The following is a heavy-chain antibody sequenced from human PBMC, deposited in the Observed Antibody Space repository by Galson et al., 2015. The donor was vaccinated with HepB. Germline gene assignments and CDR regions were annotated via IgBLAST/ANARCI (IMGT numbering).Heavy chain of an antibody. CDR2: ISYDGSNK. CDR3: ARNGIQLWSNYVDY. J-gene: IGHJ4*02. CDR1: GFTFSSYY. D-gene: IGHD5-18*01. Sequence: SLRLSCAASGFTFSSYYMHWVRQAPGKGLEWVAVISYDGSNKYYADSVKGRFTISRDNSKNTLYLQMNSLRAEDTAVYYCARNGIQLWSNYVDYWGQGTPVTVSS. V-gene: IGHV3-30*14.